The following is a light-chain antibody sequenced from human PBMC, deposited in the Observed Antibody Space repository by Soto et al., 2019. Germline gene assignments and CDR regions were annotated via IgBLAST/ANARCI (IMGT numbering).Light chain of an antibody. CDR1: SSNIGSNY. J-gene: IGLJ2*01. Sequence: QSVLTQPPSVSAAPGQKVTISCSGSSSNIGSNYVSWYQQLPGTAPKLLIYDNVKRPSGIPDRFSGSQSGTSATLGITGLQTGDEAEYYCGTWDNSLSAVLGGGTK. CDR3: GTWDNSLSAV. V-gene: IGLV1-51*01. CDR2: DNV.